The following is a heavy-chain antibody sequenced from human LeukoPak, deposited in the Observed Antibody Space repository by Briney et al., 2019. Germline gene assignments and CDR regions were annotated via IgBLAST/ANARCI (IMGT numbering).Heavy chain of an antibody. D-gene: IGHD5-12*01. CDR3: ARDHNIVAPFDY. CDR2: INAGNGNT. J-gene: IGHJ4*02. CDR1: GYTFTSYA. Sequence: GASVKVSCKASGYTFTSYAMHWVRQAPGQRLEWMGWINAGNGNTKYSQKFQGRVTITRDTSASTAYMELSSVRSEDTAVYYCARDHNIVAPFDYWGQGTLVTVSS. V-gene: IGHV1-3*01.